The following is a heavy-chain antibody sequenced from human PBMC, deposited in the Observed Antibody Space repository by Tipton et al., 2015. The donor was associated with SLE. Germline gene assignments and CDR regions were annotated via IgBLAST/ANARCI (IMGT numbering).Heavy chain of an antibody. CDR3: ARRVIATDFDY. J-gene: IGHJ4*02. Sequence: GSLRLSCAASGFSFSSYWMHWVRQAPGKRLVWVSRINSDGSSTSYADSVKGRFTNSRDNAKNTLFLHMNSLRAEDTAVYYCARRVIATDFDYWGQGTLVTVAS. CDR1: GFSFSSYW. V-gene: IGHV3-74*01. CDR2: INSDGSST. D-gene: IGHD2-21*01.